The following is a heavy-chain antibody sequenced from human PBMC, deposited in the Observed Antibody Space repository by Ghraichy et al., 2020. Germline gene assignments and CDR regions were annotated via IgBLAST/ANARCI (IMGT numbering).Heavy chain of an antibody. J-gene: IGHJ4*02. V-gene: IGHV3-21*01. CDR1: GFTFSSYS. D-gene: IGHD3-22*01. CDR3: ARRPPFYDSSGYYIDY. CDR2: ISSSSSYI. Sequence: GGSLRLSCAASGFTFSSYSMNWVRQAPGKGLEWVSSISSSSSYIYYADSVKGRFTISRDNAKNSLYLQMNSLRAEDTAVYYCARRPPFYDSSGYYIDYWGQGTLVTVSS.